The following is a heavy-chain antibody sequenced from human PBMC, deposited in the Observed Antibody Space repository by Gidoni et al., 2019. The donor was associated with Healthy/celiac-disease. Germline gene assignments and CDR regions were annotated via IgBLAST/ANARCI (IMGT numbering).Heavy chain of an antibody. CDR1: GFTFSSYG. D-gene: IGHD6-13*01. Sequence: QVQLVESGGGVVQPGGSLRLSCAASGFTFSSYGMHWVRQAPGKGLEWVAFIRYDESNKYYADSVKGRVTISRDNSKNTLYLQMNSLRAEDTAVYYCAKDSGIAAAAAAAEYFQHWGQGTLVTVSS. V-gene: IGHV3-30*02. CDR3: AKDSGIAAAAAAAEYFQH. CDR2: IRYDESNK. J-gene: IGHJ1*01.